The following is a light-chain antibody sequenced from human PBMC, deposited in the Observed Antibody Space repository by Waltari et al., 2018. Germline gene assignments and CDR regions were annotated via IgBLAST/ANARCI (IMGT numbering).Light chain of an antibody. CDR3: QQYYSTPRT. CDR2: WAS. Sequence: SLLYNSNNTNSLAWYQQTPGQPPKLLIYWASTRESGVPDLFSGSGSGTDFTLTISSLQAEDVAVYYCQQYYSTPRTFGQGTKVEIK. V-gene: IGKV4-1*01. CDR1: SLLYNSNNTNS. J-gene: IGKJ1*01.